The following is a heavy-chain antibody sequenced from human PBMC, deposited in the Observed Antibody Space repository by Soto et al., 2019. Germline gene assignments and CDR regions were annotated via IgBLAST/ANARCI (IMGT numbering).Heavy chain of an antibody. Sequence: QVQLVESGGGVVQPGRSLRLSCVGSGFTFSSYGMHWVRQAPGKGLEWLAVISFDGNYKYHADSVKGRFTISRDNSKNTLFLEMSSLRPEDTAVYYCVKENLHSGSYENWYFDLWGRGTLVTFSS. V-gene: IGHV3-30*18. CDR1: GFTFSSYG. D-gene: IGHD1-26*01. CDR3: VKENLHSGSYENWYFDL. CDR2: ISFDGNYK. J-gene: IGHJ2*01.